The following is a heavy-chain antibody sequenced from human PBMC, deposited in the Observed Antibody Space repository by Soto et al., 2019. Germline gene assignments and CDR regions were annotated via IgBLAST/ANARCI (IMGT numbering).Heavy chain of an antibody. CDR2: INPSGGST. D-gene: IGHD3-22*01. J-gene: IGHJ1*01. Sequence: ASVKVSCKASGYTFTSYYMHWVRQAPGQGLEWMGIINPSGGSTSYAQKFQGRVTMTRDTSTSTVYMELSSLRSEDTAVYYCARDRGGDYYDSSGYSRPEYFQHWGQGTLVTVS. CDR3: ARDRGGDYYDSSGYSRPEYFQH. V-gene: IGHV1-46*01. CDR1: GYTFTSYY.